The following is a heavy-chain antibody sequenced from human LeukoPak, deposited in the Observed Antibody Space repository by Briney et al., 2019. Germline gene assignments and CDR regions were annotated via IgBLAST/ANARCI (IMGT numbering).Heavy chain of an antibody. D-gene: IGHD6-19*01. V-gene: IGHV4-59*08. J-gene: IGHJ4*02. CDR3: ARLTSSGWYFDY. Sequence: PSETLSLTCTVSDDSMSSYYWSWIRQPPGKGLEWIGYIYYSGSTNYNPSLKSRVTISVDTSKNQFSLKLSSVTAADTAVYYCARLTSSGWYFDYWGQGTRVTVSS. CDR1: DDSMSSYY. CDR2: IYYSGST.